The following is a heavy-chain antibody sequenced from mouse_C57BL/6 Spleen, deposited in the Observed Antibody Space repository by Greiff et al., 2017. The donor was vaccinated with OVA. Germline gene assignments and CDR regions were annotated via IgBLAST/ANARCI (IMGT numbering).Heavy chain of an antibody. CDR2: IRNKANGYTT. Sequence: EVQLVESGGGLVQPGGSLSLSCAASGFTFTDYYMSWVRQPPGKALEWLGFIRNKANGYTTEYSASVKGRFTISRDNSQSIHYLQMNALRAEDSATYYCARSPYYYGSSYEAMDYWGQGTSVTVSS. CDR1: GFTFTDYY. J-gene: IGHJ4*01. D-gene: IGHD1-1*01. CDR3: ARSPYYYGSSYEAMDY. V-gene: IGHV7-3*01.